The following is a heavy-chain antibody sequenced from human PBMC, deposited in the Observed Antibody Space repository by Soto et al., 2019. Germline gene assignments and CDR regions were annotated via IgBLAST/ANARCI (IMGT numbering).Heavy chain of an antibody. Sequence: QVQLVESGGGVVQPGRSLRLSCAASGFTFSRHTMHWVRQAPGKGLEWVAAISDDGSNTYYADSVKGRFTISRDNCKXXXXXXXXXXXXXXXXXXXXXXXXXXXXXXXXXXXXXXFDDWGQGTLVTVSS. V-gene: IGHV3-30-3*01. CDR1: GFTFSRHT. CDR3: XXXXXXXXXXXXXXXXXXFDD. CDR2: ISDDGSNT. J-gene: IGHJ4*02.